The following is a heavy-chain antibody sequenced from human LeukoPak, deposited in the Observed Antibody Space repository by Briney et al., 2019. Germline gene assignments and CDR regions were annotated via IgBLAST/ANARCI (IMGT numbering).Heavy chain of an antibody. V-gene: IGHV3-7*04. J-gene: IGHJ4*02. CDR2: IKQDGTEE. CDR3: ARGDL. Sequence: GGSLRLSCAASGFTFINFWMTWVRQAPGKGLEWVANIKQDGTEEYYGDSVKGRFTISRDNAKNSLYLQMNSLRVEDTAIYFCARGDLWGQGTLATVSS. CDR1: GFTFINFW.